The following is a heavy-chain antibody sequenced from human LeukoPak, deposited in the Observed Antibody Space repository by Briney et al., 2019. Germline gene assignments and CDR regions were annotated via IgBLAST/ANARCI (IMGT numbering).Heavy chain of an antibody. V-gene: IGHV1-24*01. Sequence: ASVKVSCKVSGYTLTELSMHWVRQAPGKGLEWMGGFDPEDGETIYAQKFQGRVTMTEDASTNTAYMELSSLRSEDTAVYYCATSVRGVIPDLDYWGQGTLVTVSS. CDR2: FDPEDGET. CDR3: ATSVRGVIPDLDY. J-gene: IGHJ4*02. D-gene: IGHD3-10*01. CDR1: GYTLTELS.